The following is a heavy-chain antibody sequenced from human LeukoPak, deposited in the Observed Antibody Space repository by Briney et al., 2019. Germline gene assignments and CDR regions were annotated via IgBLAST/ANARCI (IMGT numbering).Heavy chain of an antibody. CDR3: ARGGGLDV. Sequence: GGSLRLSCEASGFTFDDYGISWVRQAPGKGLEWVASINHNGNVNYYVDSVKGRFTISRDNAKNSLYLQMSNLRAEDTAVYFCARGGGLDVWGQGATVTVSS. V-gene: IGHV3-7*03. D-gene: IGHD3-16*01. CDR2: INHNGNVN. J-gene: IGHJ6*02. CDR1: GFTFDDYG.